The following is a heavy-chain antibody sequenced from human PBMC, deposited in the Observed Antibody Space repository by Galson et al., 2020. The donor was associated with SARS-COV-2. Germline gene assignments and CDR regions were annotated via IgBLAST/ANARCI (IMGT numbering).Heavy chain of an antibody. V-gene: IGHV3-33*01. CDR3: AREGLRYFDWYPRDAFDI. CDR1: GFTFSSYG. J-gene: IGHJ3*02. Sequence: GESLKISCAASGFTFSSYGMHWVRQAPGTGLEWVAVIWYDGSNKYYADSVKGRFTISRDNSKNTLYLQMNSLRAEDTAVYYCAREGLRYFDWYPRDAFDIWGQGTMVTVSS. D-gene: IGHD3-9*01. CDR2: IWYDGSNK.